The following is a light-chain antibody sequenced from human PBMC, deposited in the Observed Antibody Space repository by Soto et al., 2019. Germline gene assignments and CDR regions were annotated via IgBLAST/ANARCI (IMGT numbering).Light chain of an antibody. Sequence: QSALTQPASVSGSPGQSITISCTGTSSDVGGYNYVSWYQQHPGKAPKLLIYEVTYRPSGVSNRFSGSKSGNTASLTISGLQAEDEADYFCGSYTSSNTLVFGTGTK. CDR1: SSDVGGYNY. CDR3: GSYTSSNTLV. CDR2: EVT. V-gene: IGLV2-14*03. J-gene: IGLJ1*01.